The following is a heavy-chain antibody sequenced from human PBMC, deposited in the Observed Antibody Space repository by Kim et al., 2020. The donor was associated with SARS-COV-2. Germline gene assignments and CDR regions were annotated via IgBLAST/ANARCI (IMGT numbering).Heavy chain of an antibody. CDR3: ARRGDY. Sequence: YYSGSTYYHPSLKSRVTISIDTSKNQFSLKLTSVTAADTAVYYCARRGDYWGQGTLVTVSS. V-gene: IGHV4-39*01. CDR2: YYSGST. J-gene: IGHJ4*02.